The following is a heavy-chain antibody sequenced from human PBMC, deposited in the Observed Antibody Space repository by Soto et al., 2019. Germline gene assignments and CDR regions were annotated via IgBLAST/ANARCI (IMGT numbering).Heavy chain of an antibody. CDR3: ARVQPIRFLQWFPDF. Sequence: GGSLRRSCAASGFTVSSNYMTWVRQAPGKGLEWVSVIYSGGSTYYADSVKGRFSISRDNSKNTLYLQMNSLRAEDTAVYYCARVQPIRFLQWFPDFWGQGTLVTVSS. D-gene: IGHD3-3*01. CDR2: IYSGGST. V-gene: IGHV3-53*01. CDR1: GFTVSSNY. J-gene: IGHJ4*02.